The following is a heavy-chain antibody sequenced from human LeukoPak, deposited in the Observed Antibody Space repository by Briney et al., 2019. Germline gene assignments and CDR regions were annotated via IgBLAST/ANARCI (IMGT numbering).Heavy chain of an antibody. V-gene: IGHV4-4*07. J-gene: IGHJ3*02. CDR1: GGSISGYY. CDR3: ARLITGTTTAFDI. CDR2: VYTSGST. Sequence: SEILSLTCSVSGGSISGYYWTWIRQPAGKGLEWIGRVYTSGSTHYNPSLKTRLTMSVDTSKNQFSLKLSSVTAADTAVYYCARLITGTTTAFDIWDQGTMVTVSS. D-gene: IGHD1-7*01.